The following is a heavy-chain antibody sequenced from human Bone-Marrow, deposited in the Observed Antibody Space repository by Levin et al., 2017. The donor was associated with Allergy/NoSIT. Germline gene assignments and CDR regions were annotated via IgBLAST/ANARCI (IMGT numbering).Heavy chain of an antibody. CDR1: GGSISSGDYY. CDR3: GASRYYDSSGYYFPPSEIDY. J-gene: IGHJ4*02. V-gene: IGHV4-30-4*01. Sequence: LRLSCTVSGGSISSGDYYWSWIRQPPGKGLEWIGYIYYSGSTYYNPSLKSRVTISVDTSKNQFSLKLSSVTAADTAVYYCGASRYYDSSGYYFPPSEIDYWGQGTLVTVSS. CDR2: IYYSGST. D-gene: IGHD3-22*01.